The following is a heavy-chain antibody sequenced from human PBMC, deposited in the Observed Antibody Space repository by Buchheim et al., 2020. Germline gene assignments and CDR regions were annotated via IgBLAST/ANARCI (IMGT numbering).Heavy chain of an antibody. Sequence: QVQLVESGGGVVQPGRSLRLSCAASGFTFSSYGMHWVRQAPGKGLEWVAVISYDGSNKYYADSVKGRFTISRDNSKNTLYLQMNSLIAEDTAVYYCAKSLIGYDFWSGYREYYFDYWGQGTL. J-gene: IGHJ4*02. V-gene: IGHV3-30*18. CDR2: ISYDGSNK. CDR3: AKSLIGYDFWSGYREYYFDY. CDR1: GFTFSSYG. D-gene: IGHD3-3*01.